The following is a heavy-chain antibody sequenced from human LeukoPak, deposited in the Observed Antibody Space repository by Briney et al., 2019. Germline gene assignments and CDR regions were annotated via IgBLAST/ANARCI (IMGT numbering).Heavy chain of an antibody. Sequence: GASVKVSCKASGYTFTGYYMHWVRQAPGQGLEWMGWINPNSGGTNYAQKFQGRATMTRDTSISTAYMELSRLRSDDTAVYYCARVGYDSSGYYMDVWGKGTTVTVSS. CDR2: INPNSGGT. D-gene: IGHD3-22*01. CDR1: GYTFTGYY. J-gene: IGHJ6*03. CDR3: ARVGYDSSGYYMDV. V-gene: IGHV1-2*02.